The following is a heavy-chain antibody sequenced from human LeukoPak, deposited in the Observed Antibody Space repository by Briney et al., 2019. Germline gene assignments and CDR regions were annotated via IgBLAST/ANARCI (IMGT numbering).Heavy chain of an antibody. Sequence: PGGSLRLSCAASGFTFSSYSMNWARQAPGKGLEWVSSISSSSSYIYYADSVKGRFTISRDNAKNSLYLQMNSLRAEDTAVYYCARDGPYYYDSSGFDAFDIWGQGTMVTVSS. CDR1: GFTFSSYS. V-gene: IGHV3-21*01. CDR2: ISSSSSYI. J-gene: IGHJ3*02. D-gene: IGHD3-22*01. CDR3: ARDGPYYYDSSGFDAFDI.